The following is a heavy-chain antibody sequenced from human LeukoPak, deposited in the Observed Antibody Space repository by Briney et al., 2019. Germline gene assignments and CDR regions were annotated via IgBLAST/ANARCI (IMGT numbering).Heavy chain of an antibody. J-gene: IGHJ6*02. V-gene: IGHV4-34*01. Sequence: SETLSLTCAVYGGSFSGYYWSWIRQPPGKGLEWIGETNHSGSTNYNPSLKSRVTISVDTSKNQFSLKLSSVTAADTAVYYCARGRMRPHSYYYYGMDVWGQGTTVTVSS. D-gene: IGHD2-8*01. CDR2: TNHSGST. CDR1: GGSFSGYY. CDR3: ARGRMRPHSYYYYGMDV.